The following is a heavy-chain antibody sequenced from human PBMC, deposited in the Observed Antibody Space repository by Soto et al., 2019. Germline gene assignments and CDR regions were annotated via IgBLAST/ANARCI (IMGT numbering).Heavy chain of an antibody. V-gene: IGHV4-38-2*01. CDR1: GFFISSGNY. J-gene: IGHJ3*01. CDR3: ARARWYDAFDV. CDR2: IFHGGNT. Sequence: SETLSLTCAVSGFFISSGNYWGLIRKPPGKGLEWIGSIFHGGNTYYNPSLKSRVTISVDMSKNQFSLKLNSVTAADTAVYYCARARWYDAFDVWGQGTVVTVSS. D-gene: IGHD2-15*01.